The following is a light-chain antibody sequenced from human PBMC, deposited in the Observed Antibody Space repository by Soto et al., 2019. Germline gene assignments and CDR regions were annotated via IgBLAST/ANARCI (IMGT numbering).Light chain of an antibody. CDR2: EVS. Sequence: QPASVSGSPGQSITISCTGTSSDVGGYNYVSWYQQHPGKAPKLMIYEVSNRPSGVSNRFSGSKSGNTASLTISGLQAEDEADYYCAAWDDSLNGWVFGGGTKLTVL. V-gene: IGLV2-14*01. J-gene: IGLJ3*02. CDR3: AAWDDSLNGWV. CDR1: SSDVGGYNY.